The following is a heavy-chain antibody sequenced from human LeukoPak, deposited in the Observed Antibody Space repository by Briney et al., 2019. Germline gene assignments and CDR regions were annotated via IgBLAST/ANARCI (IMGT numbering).Heavy chain of an antibody. V-gene: IGHV3-15*01. J-gene: IGHJ4*02. D-gene: IGHD4-17*01. Sequence: PGGSLRLSCAASGFTFSSYGMSWVRQAPGKGLEWVGRIKSKTDGGTTDYAAPVKGRFTISRDDSKNTLYLQMNSLKTEDTAVYYCTTDLLLAVTTEFVDYWGQGTLVTVSS. CDR1: GFTFSSYG. CDR3: TTDLLLAVTTEFVDY. CDR2: IKSKTDGGTT.